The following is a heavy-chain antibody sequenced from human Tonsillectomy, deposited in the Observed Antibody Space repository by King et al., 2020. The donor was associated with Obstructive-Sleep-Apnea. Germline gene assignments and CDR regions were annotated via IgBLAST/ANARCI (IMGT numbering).Heavy chain of an antibody. CDR2: IYYSGST. D-gene: IGHD5-18*01. CDR1: GGSISSSSY. J-gene: IGHJ4*02. Sequence: LQLQESGPGLVKPSETLSLTCTVSGGSISSSSYWGWIRQPPGKGLEWIGHIYYSGSTYYTPSLKSRVTISVDTSKNQFSLGLNSVTAADTAVYYCARSDRDIAMGLFDYWGQGTLVTVSS. V-gene: IGHV4-39*07. CDR3: ARSDRDIAMGLFDY.